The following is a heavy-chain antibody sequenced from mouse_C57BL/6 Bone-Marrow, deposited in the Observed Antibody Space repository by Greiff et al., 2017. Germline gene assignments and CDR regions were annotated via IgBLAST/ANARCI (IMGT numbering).Heavy chain of an antibody. CDR1: GFTFSDFY. CDR2: SRNKANDYTT. V-gene: IGHV7-1*01. Sequence: EVMLVESGGGLVQSGRSLRLSCATSGFTFSDFYMEWVRQAPGKGLEWIAASRNKANDYTTEYSASVKGRFIVSRDTSQSILYLQMNALRAEDTAIYYCARGYGNEGFAYWGQGTLVTVSA. J-gene: IGHJ3*01. CDR3: ARGYGNEGFAY. D-gene: IGHD2-1*01.